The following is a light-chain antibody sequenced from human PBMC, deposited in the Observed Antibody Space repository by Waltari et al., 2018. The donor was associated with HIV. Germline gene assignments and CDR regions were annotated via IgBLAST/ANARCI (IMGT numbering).Light chain of an antibody. J-gene: IGLJ2*01. CDR1: RSNIGSYY. V-gene: IGLV1-47*01. CDR2: RNN. Sequence: QSVLTQPPSASGTHGQRVTISCSGSRSNIGSYYVYWYQQLPGTVPKLLIYRNNQRPSGVPDRFSGSKSGTSASLAISGLRSEDEADYYCAAWTDSLSGVVFGGGTKLSVL. CDR3: AAWTDSLSGVV.